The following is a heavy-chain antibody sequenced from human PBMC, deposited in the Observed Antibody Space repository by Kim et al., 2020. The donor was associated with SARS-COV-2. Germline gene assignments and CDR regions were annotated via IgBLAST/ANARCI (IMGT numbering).Heavy chain of an antibody. CDR2: INPNSGGT. V-gene: IGHV1-2*06. D-gene: IGHD3-10*01. CDR1: GYTFTGYH. J-gene: IGHJ6*02. Sequence: ASVKVSCKASGYTFTGYHMHWVRQAPGQGLEWMGRINPNSGGTNYAQKIQGRVTMTRDTSISTAYMELSRLRSDDTAVYYCARSEVLLWFGELQNGMDVWGQGTTVTVSS. CDR3: ARSEVLLWFGELQNGMDV.